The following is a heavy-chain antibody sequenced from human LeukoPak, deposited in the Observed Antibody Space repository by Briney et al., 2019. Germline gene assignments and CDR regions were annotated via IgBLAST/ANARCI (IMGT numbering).Heavy chain of an antibody. CDR1: GFTFRSYA. CDR2: LSGNGGRT. Sequence: QSGGSLRLSCAVSGFTFRSYAMAWVRQAPGKGLEWVSALSGNGGRTYYADSVKGRFAISRDNSNNTLYLQMNSLRVEDTAMYFCARDPNGDYIGTFVWGRGTMVSVSS. V-gene: IGHV3-23*01. D-gene: IGHD4-17*01. CDR3: ARDPNGDYIGTFV. J-gene: IGHJ3*01.